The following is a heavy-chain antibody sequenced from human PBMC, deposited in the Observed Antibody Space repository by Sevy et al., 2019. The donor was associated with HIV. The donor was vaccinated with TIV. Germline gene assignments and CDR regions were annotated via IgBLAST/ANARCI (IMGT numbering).Heavy chain of an antibody. CDR3: ARDCSSSTCLWGLDV. D-gene: IGHD2-2*01. V-gene: IGHV3-7*03. J-gene: IGHJ6*02. CDR1: GFTFSSYW. CDR2: IKKDGRER. Sequence: GGSLRLSCGGSGFTFSSYWMSWVRQAPGKGLEWVANIKKDGRERYYVDSVKGRFTISRDNAKKSLYLQMNSLRTEDTAVYYCARDCSSSTCLWGLDVWGQGTTVTVSS.